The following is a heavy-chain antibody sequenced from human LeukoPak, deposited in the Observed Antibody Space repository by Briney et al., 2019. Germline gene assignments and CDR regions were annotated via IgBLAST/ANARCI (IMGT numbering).Heavy chain of an antibody. V-gene: IGHV3-7*01. J-gene: IGHJ4*02. Sequence: GGSLRLSCVASRFTFSNYWMTWVRQAPGKGLERVANINKDGGEKYYMESVKGRFTISRDNAKNSLYLQMNSLTVEDTAVYHCARDMGWQQFDQWGQGTLVTVSS. CDR1: RFTFSNYW. D-gene: IGHD5-24*01. CDR2: INKDGGEK. CDR3: ARDMGWQQFDQ.